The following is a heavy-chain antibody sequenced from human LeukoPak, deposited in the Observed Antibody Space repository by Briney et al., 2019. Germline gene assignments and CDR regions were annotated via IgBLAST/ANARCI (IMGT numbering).Heavy chain of an antibody. CDR2: ISGNGRST. Sequence: PGGSLRLSCTASGFTFSTYATHWVRQAPGKGLEYVTGISGNGRSTFYGSSVKGRFTVSRDNSKDTLYLQMGSLRVEDMAVYYCTRDIGRLRGDAFDFWGQGTMVTVYS. D-gene: IGHD3-10*01. CDR3: TRDIGRLRGDAFDF. CDR1: GFTFSTYA. J-gene: IGHJ3*01. V-gene: IGHV3-64*01.